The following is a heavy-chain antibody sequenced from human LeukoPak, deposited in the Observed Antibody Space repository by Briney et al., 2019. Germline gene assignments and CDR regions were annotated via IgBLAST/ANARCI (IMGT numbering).Heavy chain of an antibody. CDR2: IRHDGNAK. V-gene: IGHV3-7*01. D-gene: IGHD2-15*01. Sequence: GGSLRLSCAASGFAFSDFWMSWVRQAPGKELEWVANIRHDGNAKNYVPSVRGRFTISRDNAKNSLYLQMNSLTVEDTAVYYCATSHDSAGNDWGQGTLVTVSS. J-gene: IGHJ4*02. CDR1: GFAFSDFW. CDR3: ATSHDSAGND.